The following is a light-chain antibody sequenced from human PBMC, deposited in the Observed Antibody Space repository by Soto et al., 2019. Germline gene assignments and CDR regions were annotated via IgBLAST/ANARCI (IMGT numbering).Light chain of an antibody. CDR3: QQGSTWPWT. CDR2: EAS. J-gene: IGKJ1*01. CDR1: QSVSSAN. Sequence: EIVMTQSPATLSVSPGERATLSCRASQSVSSANFAWYQQKPGQAPRLLIYEASDRATGIPARFSGSGSGTDFTLIISSLEPEDFAVYYCQQGSTWPWTFGQGTKVDIK. V-gene: IGKV3-11*01.